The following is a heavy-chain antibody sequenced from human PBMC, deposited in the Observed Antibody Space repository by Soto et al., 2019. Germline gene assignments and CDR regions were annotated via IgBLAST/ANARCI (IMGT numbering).Heavy chain of an antibody. CDR3: AKLQGSGTYYDDDF. Sequence: QVQLVQSGTEVKKPGSSVKVSCKASGGPSNNFAISWVRQAPGQGLEWMGGIIPIFGTANYAQKFQGRVTITADQSTITAYMELRSLRSEDTAIYYCAKLQGSGTYYDDDFWGQGTLVTVSS. CDR1: GGPSNNFA. D-gene: IGHD3-10*01. J-gene: IGHJ4*02. V-gene: IGHV1-69*01. CDR2: IIPIFGTA.